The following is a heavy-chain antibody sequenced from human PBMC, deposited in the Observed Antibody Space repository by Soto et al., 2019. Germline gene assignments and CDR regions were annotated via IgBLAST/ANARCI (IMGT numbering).Heavy chain of an antibody. CDR3: ARSYYYDSSGYYRYFDY. V-gene: IGHV5-51*01. D-gene: IGHD3-22*01. Sequence: GDSLKISCKASGYSFTSYWIGWVRQTPGKGLEWMGIILPDGADTRYSPSFEGHVTISADRSTNTAFLHLRSLEASDTAMYYCARSYYYDSSGYYRYFDYWGQGTLVTVSS. CDR2: ILPDGADT. CDR1: GYSFTSYW. J-gene: IGHJ4*02.